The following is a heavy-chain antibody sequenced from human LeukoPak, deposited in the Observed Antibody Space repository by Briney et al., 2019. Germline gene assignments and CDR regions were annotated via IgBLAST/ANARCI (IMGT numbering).Heavy chain of an antibody. J-gene: IGHJ4*02. CDR3: ARGSITMIVPGGY. CDR1: GYPFTGYY. Sequence: GASVKVSCKASGYPFTGYYLHWVRQAPGQGLEWMGWINPNSGFTNYAQKFQGRVTMTRDTSISTAYMELSRLRSDDTAVYYCARGSITMIVPGGYWGQGTLVTVSS. CDR2: INPNSGFT. V-gene: IGHV1-2*02. D-gene: IGHD3-22*01.